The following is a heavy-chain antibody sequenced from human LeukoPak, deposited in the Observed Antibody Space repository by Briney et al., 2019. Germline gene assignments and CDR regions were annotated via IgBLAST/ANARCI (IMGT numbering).Heavy chain of an antibody. CDR2: IKQDGSEK. CDR1: GFTFTRYW. D-gene: IGHD4-17*01. J-gene: IGHJ4*02. Sequence: GGSLRLSCVASGFTFTRYWMSWVRQAPGKGLEWVANIKQDGSEKHYVDCVKRRFTISRDNARNSVYLQMNSLSDDDTAVYYCARDGDYIMPPFDYWGQGILVTVSS. CDR3: ARDGDYIMPPFDY. V-gene: IGHV3-7*01.